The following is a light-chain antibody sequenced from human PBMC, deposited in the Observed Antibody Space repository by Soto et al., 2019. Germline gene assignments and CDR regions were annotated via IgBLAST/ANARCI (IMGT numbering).Light chain of an antibody. Sequence: QSLLPQPASVSVSPGQSITISCTGSGSDISGHHYVSWYQQYPGKAPKLMIYEVSHRPSGVSNRFSGSKSGNTASLTISGLQAEEEAEYYCGSYTGSTHLEFGTGTKVTAL. J-gene: IGLJ1*01. CDR2: EVS. CDR1: GSDISGHHY. CDR3: GSYTGSTHLE. V-gene: IGLV2-14*01.